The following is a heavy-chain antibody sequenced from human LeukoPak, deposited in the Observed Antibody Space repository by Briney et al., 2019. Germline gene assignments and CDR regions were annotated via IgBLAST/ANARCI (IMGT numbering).Heavy chain of an antibody. D-gene: IGHD1-1*01. V-gene: IGHV4-34*01. CDR2: INHSGST. J-gene: IGHJ4*02. Sequence: SETLSLTCAVYGGSFSGYYWSWIRQPPGKGLEWIGEINHSGSTNYNPSLKSRVTITVDTSKNQSSLKLSSVTAADTAVYYCARSGALDYCGQGTLVTVSS. CDR3: ARSGALDY. CDR1: GGSFSGYY.